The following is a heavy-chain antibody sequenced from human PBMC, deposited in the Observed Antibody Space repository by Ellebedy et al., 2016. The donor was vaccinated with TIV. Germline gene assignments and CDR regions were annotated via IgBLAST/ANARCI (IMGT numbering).Heavy chain of an antibody. D-gene: IGHD2-2*01. J-gene: IGHJ4*02. V-gene: IGHV3-23*01. CDR3: ARGTEQEKLLCSCDY. Sequence: GESLKISCVVSGFTFSTYAMRWFRQAPGKGLEWVSALTTGGVTFYADSVKGRFTISRDNSKNTLYLQMNSLIPEDTALYYCARGTEQEKLLCSCDYWGQGILVTVSS. CDR1: GFTFSTYA. CDR2: LTTGGVT.